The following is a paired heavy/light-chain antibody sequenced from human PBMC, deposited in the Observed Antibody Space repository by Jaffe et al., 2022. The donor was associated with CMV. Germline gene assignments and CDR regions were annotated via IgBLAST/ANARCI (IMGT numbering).Heavy chain of an antibody. Sequence: QVQLQESGPGLVKPSQTLSLTCTVSGGSITSGGYYWSWIRQHPGKGLEWIGYIYYSGSTYHNPSLKSRLTISIDTSKNQFSLNLNSLTAADTAVYYCAREGVPGTGWFDPWGQGTLVTVSS. D-gene: IGHD6-19*01. V-gene: IGHV4-31*03. J-gene: IGHJ5*02. CDR1: GGSITSGGYY. CDR2: IYYSGST. CDR3: AREGVPGTGWFDP.
Light chain of an antibody. CDR1: QSILYSSNNKNY. CDR2: WAS. CDR3: QQYYTTPYT. V-gene: IGKV4-1*01. Sequence: DIVMTQSPDSLAVSLGERATINCKSSQSILYSSNNKNYLAWYQQKPGQPPKLLIYWASTRESGVPDRFSGSGSGTDFTLTISSLQAEDVAVYYCQQYYTTPYTFGQGTKLEIK. J-gene: IGKJ2*01.